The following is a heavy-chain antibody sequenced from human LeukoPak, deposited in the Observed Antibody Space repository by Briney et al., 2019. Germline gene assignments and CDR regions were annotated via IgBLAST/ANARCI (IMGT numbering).Heavy chain of an antibody. CDR1: GFTFSSYW. D-gene: IGHD3-16*01. J-gene: IGHJ4*02. V-gene: IGHV3-74*01. CDR3: ARDAGGLGLDY. Sequence: GGSLRLSCAASGFTFSSYWMHWVRQAPGKGLVWVSRINSDGSSTSYADFAKGRFTISRDNAKNTLYLQMNSLRAEDTAVYYCARDAGGLGLDYWGQGTLVAVSS. CDR2: INSDGSST.